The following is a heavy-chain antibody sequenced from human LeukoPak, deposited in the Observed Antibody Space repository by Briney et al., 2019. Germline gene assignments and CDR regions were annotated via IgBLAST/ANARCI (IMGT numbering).Heavy chain of an antibody. CDR2: IKSDGTA. V-gene: IGHV3-74*01. Sequence: PGGSLRLSCAASGLTFSGAWMHWVRQTPGKGLVWISRIKSDGTATYADSVRGRFTISRDNAKNTLYLQMNNLRADDTGIYYCARDGSYKLDYWGQGDLVTVSS. D-gene: IGHD1-26*01. J-gene: IGHJ4*02. CDR3: ARDGSYKLDY. CDR1: GLTFSGAW.